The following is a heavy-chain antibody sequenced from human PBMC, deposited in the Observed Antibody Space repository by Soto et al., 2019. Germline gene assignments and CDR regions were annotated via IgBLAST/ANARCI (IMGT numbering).Heavy chain of an antibody. CDR1: GGSISSYY. D-gene: IGHD3-22*01. J-gene: IGHJ6*02. CDR2: IYYSGST. CDR3: ARAVYYYDSSGYPSYYYYGMDV. V-gene: IGHV4-59*01. Sequence: PSETLSLTCTVSGGSISSYYWSWIRQPPGKGLEWIGYIYYSGSTNYNPSLKSRVTISVDTSKNQFSLKLSSVTAADTAVYYCARAVYYYDSSGYPSYYYYGMDVWGQGTTVTVSS.